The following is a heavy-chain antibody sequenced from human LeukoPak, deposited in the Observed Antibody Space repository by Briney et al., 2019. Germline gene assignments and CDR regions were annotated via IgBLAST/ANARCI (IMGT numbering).Heavy chain of an antibody. V-gene: IGHV1-2*04. CDR3: ARASYSRTNPFDP. J-gene: IGHJ5*02. D-gene: IGHD4-11*01. Sequence: ASVKVSCTASGYTFTGYYMHWVRQAPGQGLEWMGWINPNSGGTNYAQKFQGWVTMTRDTSISTAYTELSRLRSDDTAVYYCARASYSRTNPFDPWGQGTLVTVSS. CDR1: GYTFTGYY. CDR2: INPNSGGT.